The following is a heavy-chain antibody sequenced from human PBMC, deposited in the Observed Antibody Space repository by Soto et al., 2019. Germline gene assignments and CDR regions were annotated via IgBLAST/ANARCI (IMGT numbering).Heavy chain of an antibody. Sequence: QVQLVQSGAEVKKPGASVSVSCKASGYTFTHYYIHWVRRAPGQGLEWMGLINPKTGDTNFAQKFRDRVTMTRDKSTNTANMKLSSLRSDDTVVYYCARVPGHKNSRGDYWGQGTPVTVSS. V-gene: IGHV1-2*02. CDR3: ARVPGHKNSRGDY. J-gene: IGHJ4*02. CDR1: GYTFTHYY. D-gene: IGHD1-7*01. CDR2: INPKTGDT.